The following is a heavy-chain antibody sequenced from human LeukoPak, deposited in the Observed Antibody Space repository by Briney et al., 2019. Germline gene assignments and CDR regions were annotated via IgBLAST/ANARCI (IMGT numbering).Heavy chain of an antibody. CDR1: GFTFSSYW. Sequence: PGGSLRLSCAASGFTFSSYWMSWVRQAPGKGLEWVANIKQDGSEKYYVDSVKGRFTISRDNAKNSLYLQMNSLRAEDTAVYYCARDLDYYGSGSYYNVPAFDIWGQGTMVTVSS. J-gene: IGHJ3*02. D-gene: IGHD3-10*01. V-gene: IGHV3-7*01. CDR2: IKQDGSEK. CDR3: ARDLDYYGSGSYYNVPAFDI.